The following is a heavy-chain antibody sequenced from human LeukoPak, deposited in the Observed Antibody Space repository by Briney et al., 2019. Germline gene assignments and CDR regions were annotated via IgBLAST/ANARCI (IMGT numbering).Heavy chain of an antibody. CDR1: GGSISSSSYY. V-gene: IGHV4-39*07. D-gene: IGHD3-10*01. CDR3: ARGALYYYGSGSYYNP. CDR2: IYYSGST. J-gene: IGHJ5*02. Sequence: PSETLSLTCTVSGGSISSSSYYWGWIRQPPGKGLEWIGSIYYSGSTYYNPSLKSRVTISVDTSKNQFSLKLSSVTAADTAVYYCARGALYYYGSGSYYNPWGQGTLVTVSS.